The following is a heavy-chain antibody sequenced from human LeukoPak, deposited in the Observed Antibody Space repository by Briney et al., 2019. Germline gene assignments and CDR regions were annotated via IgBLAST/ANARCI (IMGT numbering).Heavy chain of an antibody. CDR1: GGSFSGYY. J-gene: IGHJ4*02. CDR3: ARNIGAQRGGDCSFDY. D-gene: IGHD2-21*02. Sequence: SETLSLTCAVYGGSFSGYYWSWIRQPPGKGLEWIGEINHSGSTNYNPSLKSRVTISVDTSKNQFSLKLSSVTAADTAVYYCARNIGAQRGGDCSFDYWGQGTLVTVSS. CDR2: INHSGST. V-gene: IGHV4-34*01.